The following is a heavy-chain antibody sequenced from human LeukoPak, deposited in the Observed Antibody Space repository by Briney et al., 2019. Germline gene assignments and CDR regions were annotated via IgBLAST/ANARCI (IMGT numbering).Heavy chain of an antibody. Sequence: GESLKISCSVSGFPFSSYAMHWVRQAPGKGLEYVSAISDSGGSTYYADSVKCRFTISRDNSKNTLYLQMSSLRAEDTAVYFCVRGYSFGPYGMDVWGQGTTVTVSS. D-gene: IGHD2-15*01. J-gene: IGHJ6*02. CDR2: ISDSGGST. CDR3: VRGYSFGPYGMDV. CDR1: GFPFSSYA. V-gene: IGHV3-64D*09.